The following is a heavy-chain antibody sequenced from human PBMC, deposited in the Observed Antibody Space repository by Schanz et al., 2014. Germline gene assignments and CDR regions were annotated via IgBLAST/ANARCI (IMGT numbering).Heavy chain of an antibody. J-gene: IGHJ4*02. V-gene: IGHV1-46*01. D-gene: IGHD2-21*01. CDR3: AKGQLLSYYFDY. CDR2: INPSGGST. Sequence: QLVQSGSEFRKPGASVKVSCRASGYTFTRYYMHWVRQAPGQGLEWMGIINPSGGSTDYAQKFQGRVTMTRDTSTSTVYMELSSLRSEDTAVYYCAKGQLLSYYFDYWGQGTLVTVSS. CDR1: GYTFTRYY.